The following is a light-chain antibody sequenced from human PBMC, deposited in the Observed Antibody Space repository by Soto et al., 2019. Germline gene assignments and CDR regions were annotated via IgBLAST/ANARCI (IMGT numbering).Light chain of an antibody. CDR2: AVS. CDR1: QSISSY. J-gene: IGKJ4*01. Sequence: DIQMTQSPSSLSASVGDRVTITCRASQSISSYLNWYQHKPGKAPKLLIFAVSILQSGVPSRFGGSGSGTEFTLTISSLQPEDFATYYCQQSYSTPLTFGGGTKVGIK. V-gene: IGKV1-39*01. CDR3: QQSYSTPLT.